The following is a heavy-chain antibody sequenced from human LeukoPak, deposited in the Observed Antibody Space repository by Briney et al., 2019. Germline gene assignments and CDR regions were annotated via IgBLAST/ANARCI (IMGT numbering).Heavy chain of an antibody. V-gene: IGHV4-31*03. D-gene: IGHD1-14*01. CDR2: IYYSGST. J-gene: IGHJ4*02. Sequence: SQTLSLTCTVSGGSISGGGDYWRWSRQHPGKGLEWIGYIYYSGSTYYNPSLKSRVTISVDTSENQFSLKLTSVTAADTAVYYCARSPEYYFDYWGQGTLVTVSS. CDR3: ARSPEYYFDY. CDR1: GGSISGGGDY.